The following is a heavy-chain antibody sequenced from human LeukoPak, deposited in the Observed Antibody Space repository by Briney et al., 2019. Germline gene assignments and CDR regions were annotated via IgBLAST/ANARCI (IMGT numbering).Heavy chain of an antibody. CDR2: IYYSGST. CDR1: GGSISSGDYY. CDR3: ARDLRRRGTGE. D-gene: IGHD7-27*01. Sequence: SETLSLTCTVSGGSISSGDYYWSWIRQPPGKGLEWIRYIYYSGSTYYNPSLKSRVTISVDTSKNQFSLKLSSVTAADTAVYYCARDLRRRGTGEWGQGTLVTVSS. J-gene: IGHJ4*02. V-gene: IGHV4-30-4*08.